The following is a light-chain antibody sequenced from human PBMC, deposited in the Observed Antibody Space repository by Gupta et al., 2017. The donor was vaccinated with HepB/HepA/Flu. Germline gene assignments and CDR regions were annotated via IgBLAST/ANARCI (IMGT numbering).Light chain of an antibody. CDR3: QQRSNWPPT. CDR1: QSVSSY. V-gene: IGKV3-11*01. Sequence: EIVLTQSPATLSLSPGERATLSCRASQSVSSYLAWYQQKPGQAHRLLIDDASNRATGIPARFSGSGSGTDFTLTISSLEPEDFAVYYCQQRSNWPPTFGGGTKVEIK. J-gene: IGKJ4*01. CDR2: DAS.